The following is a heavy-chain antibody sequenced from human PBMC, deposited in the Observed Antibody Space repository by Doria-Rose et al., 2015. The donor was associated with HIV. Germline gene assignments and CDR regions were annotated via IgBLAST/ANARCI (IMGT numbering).Heavy chain of an antibody. V-gene: IGHV2-26*01. Sequence: SGPVLVKPTETLTLTCTVSGVSLSSPGMGVSWIRQPPGKALEWLANIFSDDERSYKTSLKSSLTISRGTSKSQVVLTMTDMDPVDTATYYCARIKSSRWYHKYYFDSWGQGTLVIVSA. CDR1: GVSLSSPGMG. CDR2: IFSDDER. J-gene: IGHJ4*02. D-gene: IGHD6-13*01. CDR3: ARIKSSRWYHKYYFDS.